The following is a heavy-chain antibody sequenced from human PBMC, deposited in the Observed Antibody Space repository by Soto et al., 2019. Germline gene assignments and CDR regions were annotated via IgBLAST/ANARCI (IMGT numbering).Heavy chain of an antibody. J-gene: IGHJ4*02. CDR1: GFTFSSYA. D-gene: IGHD1-26*01. Sequence: LRLSCAASGFTFSSYAMSWVRQAPGKGLEWVSAISGSGGSTYYADSVKGRFTISRDNSKNTLYLQMNSLRAEDTAVYYCAKEIRVGATRHPTNDYWGQGTLVTVSS. V-gene: IGHV3-23*01. CDR3: AKEIRVGATRHPTNDY. CDR2: ISGSGGST.